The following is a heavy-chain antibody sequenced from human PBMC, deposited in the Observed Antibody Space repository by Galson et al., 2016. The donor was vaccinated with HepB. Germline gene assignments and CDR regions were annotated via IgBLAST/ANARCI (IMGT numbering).Heavy chain of an antibody. Sequence: SLRLSCAASGFTFSSYAMSWVRQAPGKGLEWVSVISGSGGTTYYADSVSGRFTISRDNSKNTLYVQMNSLTADDTAIYYWAKVFVVGTADAYDICGQGTRVIVSS. J-gene: IGHJ3*02. D-gene: IGHD5-12*01. CDR1: GFTFSSYA. CDR3: AKVFVVGTADAYDI. CDR2: ISGSGGTT. V-gene: IGHV3-23*01.